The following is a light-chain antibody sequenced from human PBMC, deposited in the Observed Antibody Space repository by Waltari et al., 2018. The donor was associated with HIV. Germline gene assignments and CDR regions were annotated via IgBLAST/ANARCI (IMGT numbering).Light chain of an antibody. CDR1: SSNIGAGYD. CDR3: QSYDSSLSGFVV. J-gene: IGLJ2*01. Sequence: QSVLTQPPSVSGAPGQRVTISCTGSSSNIGAGYDVHWYQQLPGTAPKVLIYGNTNRPSWVPYLCSGSKSVTSASLAITVLQAEYEADYYCQSYDSSLSGFVVFGGWTKVTVL. CDR2: GNT. V-gene: IGLV1-40*01.